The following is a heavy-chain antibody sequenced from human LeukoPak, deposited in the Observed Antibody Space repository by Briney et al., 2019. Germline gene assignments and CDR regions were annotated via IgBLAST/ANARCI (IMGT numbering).Heavy chain of an antibody. CDR3: ASTRLDCGGDCYYPGTFDY. CDR2: ISSSSSYI. CDR1: GFTFSNYG. D-gene: IGHD2-21*02. J-gene: IGHJ4*02. V-gene: IGHV3-21*01. Sequence: GGSLRLSCAASGFTFSNYGMSWVRQAPGKGLEWVSSISSSSSYIYYADSVKGRFTISRDNAKNSLYLQMNSLRAEDTAVYYCASTRLDCGGDCYYPGTFDYWGQGTLVTVSS.